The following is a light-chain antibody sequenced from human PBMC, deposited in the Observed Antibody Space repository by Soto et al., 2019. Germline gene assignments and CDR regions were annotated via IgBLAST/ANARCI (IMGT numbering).Light chain of an antibody. Sequence: QSPLTQPASVSGAPGQSITISCTGTSSDVGSYNFVSWYQQHPGKAPKLMIYEGSKRPSGVSNRVSGSKSGNTASLTISGRQAEDEADYYCCSDAGSSTLYVFGTGTKLTVL. V-gene: IGLV2-23*01. CDR3: CSDAGSSTLYV. CDR2: EGS. J-gene: IGLJ1*01. CDR1: SSDVGSYNF.